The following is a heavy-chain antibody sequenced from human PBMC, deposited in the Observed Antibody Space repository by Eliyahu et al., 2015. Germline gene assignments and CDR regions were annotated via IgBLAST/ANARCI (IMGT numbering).Heavy chain of an antibody. CDR2: ISGSGGST. CDR3: AKDGLGATLDY. Sequence: EVQLLESGGGXVQPGGSLRXSCAAXGFPFSGMAXSWVRQAPGKGVGWVSAISGSGGSTYYADSVKGRFTISRDNSKNTLYLQMNSLRAEDTAVYYCAKDGLGATLDYWGQGTLVTVSS. CDR1: GFPFSGMA. D-gene: IGHD1-26*01. V-gene: IGHV3-23*01. J-gene: IGHJ4*02.